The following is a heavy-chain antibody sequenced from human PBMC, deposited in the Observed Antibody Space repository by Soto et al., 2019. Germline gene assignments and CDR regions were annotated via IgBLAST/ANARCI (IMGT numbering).Heavy chain of an antibody. Sequence: SETLSLTCTVSGGSISRSRYYWGWLRQPPGKGLEWIGSIYYSGSTYYNPSLKSRVTISVDTSKNQFSLKLSSVTAADTAVYYCMLGSGWKDFDYWGQGTLVTVSS. V-gene: IGHV4-39*01. D-gene: IGHD3-22*01. CDR2: IYYSGST. CDR3: MLGSGWKDFDY. J-gene: IGHJ4*02. CDR1: GGSISRSRYY.